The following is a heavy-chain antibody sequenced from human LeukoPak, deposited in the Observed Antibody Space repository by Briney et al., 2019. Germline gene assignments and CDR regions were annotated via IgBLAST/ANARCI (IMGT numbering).Heavy chain of an antibody. Sequence: SVKVSCKASGGTFSSYAISWMRQAPGQGLEWMGGIIPIFGTANYAQKVQGRVTITTDESTSTAYMELSSLRSEDTAVYYCARGSDILTGYYLGYWGQGTLVTVSS. CDR2: IIPIFGTA. CDR3: ARGSDILTGYYLGY. D-gene: IGHD3-9*01. J-gene: IGHJ4*02. CDR1: GGTFSSYA. V-gene: IGHV1-69*05.